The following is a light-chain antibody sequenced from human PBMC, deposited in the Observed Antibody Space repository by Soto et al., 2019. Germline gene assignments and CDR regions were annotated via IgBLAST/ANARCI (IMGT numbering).Light chain of an antibody. V-gene: IGKV1-5*03. CDR3: LLDFSYFWA. CDR1: QSISSW. Sequence: DIQMTQSPSTLSATAGDRVTITFRASQSISSWLAWYQQKPGKVPKLLIYAASTLQSGVPSRFSGSGSGTDFTLTISSLQPEDFATYYCLLDFSYFWAFGQGTKVDIK. CDR2: AAS. J-gene: IGKJ1*01.